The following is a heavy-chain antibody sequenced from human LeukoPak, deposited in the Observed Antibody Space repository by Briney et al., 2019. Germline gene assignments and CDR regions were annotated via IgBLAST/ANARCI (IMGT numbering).Heavy chain of an antibody. V-gene: IGHV4-4*07. CDR2: IYTSGST. D-gene: IGHD3-3*01. CDR3: ATENFWSGSYYFDY. Sequence: SETLSLTCTVSGGSISSYYWSWIRQPAGKGLEWIGRIYTSGSTNYNPSLKSRVTMSVDTSKNQFSLKLSSVTAADTAVYYCATENFWSGSYYFDYWGQGILVTVSS. CDR1: GGSISSYY. J-gene: IGHJ4*02.